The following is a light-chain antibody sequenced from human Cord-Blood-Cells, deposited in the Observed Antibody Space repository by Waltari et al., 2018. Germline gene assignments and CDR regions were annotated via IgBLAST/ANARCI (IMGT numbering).Light chain of an antibody. Sequence: QSALTQPASVSGSPGQSIPISCTGTSSDVGSYNLVSWYQQHPGQAPKLMIYEGSKRPSGVSNRFAGSKSGNTTSLTISGLQAEDDADYYCCSYAGSSTYVFGTGTKVTVL. J-gene: IGLJ1*01. V-gene: IGLV2-23*01. CDR1: SSDVGSYNL. CDR2: EGS. CDR3: CSYAGSSTYV.